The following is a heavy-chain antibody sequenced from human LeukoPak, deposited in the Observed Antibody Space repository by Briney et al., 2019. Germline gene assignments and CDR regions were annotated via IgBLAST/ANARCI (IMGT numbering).Heavy chain of an antibody. D-gene: IGHD3-10*01. V-gene: IGHV1-2*02. CDR2: INPNSGGT. CDR3: ARVYYGSGRPTLDY. J-gene: IGHJ4*02. CDR1: GYTFTGYY. Sequence: ASVKVSCKASGYTFTGYYMHWVRQAPGQGLEWMGWINPNSGGTNYAQKFQGRVTMTRDTSISTAHMELSRLRSDDTAVYYCARVYYGSGRPTLDYWGQGTLVTVSS.